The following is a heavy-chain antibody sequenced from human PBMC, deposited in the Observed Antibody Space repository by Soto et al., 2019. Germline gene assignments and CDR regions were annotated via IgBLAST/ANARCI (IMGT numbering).Heavy chain of an antibody. CDR3: AIETVPVAPDWFDP. V-gene: IGHV3-23*01. J-gene: IGHJ5*02. CDR2: VSGSGGST. D-gene: IGHD2-21*01. Sequence: PGGSLRLSCAASGFTFSSYAMSWVRQAPGKGLEWISAVSGSGGSTYYADSVKGRVTISRDNSKNTLYLQMNSQRAEDTAVYYYAIETVPVAPDWFDPWGQGTLVPGSS. CDR1: GFTFSSYA.